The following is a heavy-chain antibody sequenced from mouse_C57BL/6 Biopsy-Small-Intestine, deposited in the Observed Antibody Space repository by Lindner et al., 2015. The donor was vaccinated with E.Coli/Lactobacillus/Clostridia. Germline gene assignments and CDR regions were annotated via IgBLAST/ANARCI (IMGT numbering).Heavy chain of an antibody. J-gene: IGHJ2*01. V-gene: IGHV1-7*01. Sequence: VQLQESGAERGKTWASVKLSCKASGYTFTSFWMHWVKQRPGQGLEWIGYINPSSGYTKYNQKFKDKATLTADKSSSTAYMQLSSLTYEDSAVYYCARGKAVVATGYFDYWGQGTTLTVSP. D-gene: IGHD1-1*01. CDR3: ARGKAVVATGYFDY. CDR2: INPSSGYT. CDR1: GYTFTSFW.